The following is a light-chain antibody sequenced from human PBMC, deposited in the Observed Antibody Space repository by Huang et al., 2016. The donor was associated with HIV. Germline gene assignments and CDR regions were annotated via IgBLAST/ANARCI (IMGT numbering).Light chain of an antibody. J-gene: IGKJ2*01. V-gene: IGKV1-39*01. Sequence: DIQMTQSPPSLSASLGDRVTITCRASQSITTYLNWYRHKPGEAPDLLFPATSTLQNGVPSMFSCGGSGTDFTLTITNLQPEDVASYYCQQSYNLPYTFGRGTKVDIK. CDR2: ATS. CDR3: QQSYNLPYT. CDR1: QSITTY.